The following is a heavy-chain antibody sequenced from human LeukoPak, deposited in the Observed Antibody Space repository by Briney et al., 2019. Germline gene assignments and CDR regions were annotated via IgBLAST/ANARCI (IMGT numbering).Heavy chain of an antibody. CDR1: GFSFSTFG. J-gene: IGHJ4*02. V-gene: IGHV3-30*18. Sequence: PGGSLRLSCAASGFSFSTFGMHWVRQTPGKGLEWVSHISKDESNKYYADSVKGRFTISRDTSENTLFLQMNSLRVEDTAVYYCAKDNPVLEYWGQGTLVTVSS. CDR3: AKDNPVLEY. CDR2: ISKDESNK.